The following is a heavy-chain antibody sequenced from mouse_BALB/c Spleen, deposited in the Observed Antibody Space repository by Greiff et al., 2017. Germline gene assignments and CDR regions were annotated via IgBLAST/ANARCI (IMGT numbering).Heavy chain of an antibody. CDR2: ISSGGSYT. Sequence: EVHLVESGGGLVKPGGSLKLSCAASGFTFSSYAMSWVRQSPEKRLEWVAEISSGGSYTYYPDTVTGRFTISRDNAKNTLYLEMSSLRSEDTAMYYCAVDGSSLYYYAMDYWGQGTSVTVSS. J-gene: IGHJ4*01. CDR3: AVDGSSLYYYAMDY. V-gene: IGHV5-9-4*01. CDR1: GFTFSSYA. D-gene: IGHD2-3*01.